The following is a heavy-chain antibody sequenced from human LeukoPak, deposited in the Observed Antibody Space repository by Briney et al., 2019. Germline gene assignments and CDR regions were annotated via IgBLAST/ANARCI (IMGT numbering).Heavy chain of an antibody. V-gene: IGHV4-59*01. J-gene: IGHJ5*02. CDR2: IYYSGST. CDR3: ATVKYIYGFLNWFDP. CDR1: GGSISSYH. Sequence: SETLSLTCTVSGGSISSYHWSWIRQPPGKGLEWIGYIYYSGSTNYNPSLKSRVTISIDTSKTQFSLKLSSVTATDTAVYYCATVKYIYGFLNWFDPWGQGTLVTVSS. D-gene: IGHD5-18*01.